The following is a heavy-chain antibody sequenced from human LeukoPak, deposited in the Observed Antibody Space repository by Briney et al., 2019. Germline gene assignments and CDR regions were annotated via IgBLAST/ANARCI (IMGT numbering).Heavy chain of an antibody. Sequence: GGPLRLSCAASEFTFSTYSMNWVRQAPGKGLEWISFISSSSSTIYYADSVKGRFTVSRDNAKNSLYLQVNNLAAEDRYVYVCAIDLTGYSTGWYVLYYFDYWGQGTLVTVFS. CDR1: EFTFSTYS. V-gene: IGHV3-48*04. CDR3: AIDLTGYSTGWYVLYYFDY. D-gene: IGHD6-19*01. CDR2: ISSSSSTI. J-gene: IGHJ4*02.